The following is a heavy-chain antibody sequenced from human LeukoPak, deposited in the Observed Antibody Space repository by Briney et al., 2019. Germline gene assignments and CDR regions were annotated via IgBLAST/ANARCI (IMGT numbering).Heavy chain of an antibody. Sequence: ASVKVSCKASGYTFTSYYMHWVRQAPGQGLEWMGIINPSGGSTSYAQKFQGRVTMTRDMSTSTVYMELNSLRSEDTAVYYCARDGEIIADYYYYYYMDVRGKGTTVTVSS. CDR2: INPSGGST. J-gene: IGHJ6*03. D-gene: IGHD6-13*01. V-gene: IGHV1-46*01. CDR3: ARDGEIIADYYYYYYMDV. CDR1: GYTFTSYY.